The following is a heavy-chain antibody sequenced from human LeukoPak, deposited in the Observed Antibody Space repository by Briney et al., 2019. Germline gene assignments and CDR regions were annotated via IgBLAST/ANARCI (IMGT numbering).Heavy chain of an antibody. Sequence: SETLSLTCTVSGGSISSYYWSWIRQPPGKGLEWIGYIYYSGSTNYNPSLKSRVTISVDTSKNQLSLKLSSVTAADTAVYYCARGLGYSSSSLWGYWGQGTLVTVSS. V-gene: IGHV4-59*01. CDR2: IYYSGST. D-gene: IGHD6-6*01. CDR1: GGSISSYY. CDR3: ARGLGYSSSSLWGY. J-gene: IGHJ4*02.